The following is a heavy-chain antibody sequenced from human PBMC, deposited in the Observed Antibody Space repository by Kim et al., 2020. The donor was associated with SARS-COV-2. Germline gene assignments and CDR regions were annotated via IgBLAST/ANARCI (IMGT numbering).Heavy chain of an antibody. D-gene: IGHD2-21*02. Sequence: SQTLSLTCAISGDSVSSNSAAWNWVRQSPSRGLEWLVCTFYRSKWYNEYALSVKSRITNKPDTTRNLFTLQLNTVTPEDTALYYCAREDYGGDSRGFDYWGQGTPVTVSS. CDR1: GDSVSSNSAA. CDR3: AREDYGGDSRGFDY. CDR2: TFYRSKWYN. V-gene: IGHV6-1*01. J-gene: IGHJ4*02.